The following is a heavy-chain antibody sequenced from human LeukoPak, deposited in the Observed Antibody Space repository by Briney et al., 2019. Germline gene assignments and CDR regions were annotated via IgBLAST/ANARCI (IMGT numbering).Heavy chain of an antibody. CDR3: ARGGRYCSGGSCYSYYFDY. CDR1: GGSISSYY. CDR2: IYYSGST. Sequence: PSETLSLTCTVSGGSISSYYWSWIRQPPGKGLEWIGYIYYSGSTNYNPSLKSRVTISVDTSKNQFSLKLSSVTAADTAVYYCARGGRYCSGGSCYSYYFDYWGRGTLVTVSS. J-gene: IGHJ4*02. V-gene: IGHV4-59*01. D-gene: IGHD2-15*01.